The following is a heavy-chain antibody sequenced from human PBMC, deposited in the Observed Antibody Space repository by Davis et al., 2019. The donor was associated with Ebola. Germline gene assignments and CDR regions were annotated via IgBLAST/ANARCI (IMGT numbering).Heavy chain of an antibody. CDR1: GFTFSNSW. CDR3: VRGGSPTAY. J-gene: IGHJ1*01. V-gene: IGHV3-7*03. CDR2: RKEDGSKE. Sequence: PGGSLRLSCAASGFTFSNSWMSWARQAPGKGRECVAHRKEDGSKEFYVASVKCRFTISRDNAKSSLYLQMNSLRAEDTAVFHCVRGGSPTAYWGQGTPVTVSS.